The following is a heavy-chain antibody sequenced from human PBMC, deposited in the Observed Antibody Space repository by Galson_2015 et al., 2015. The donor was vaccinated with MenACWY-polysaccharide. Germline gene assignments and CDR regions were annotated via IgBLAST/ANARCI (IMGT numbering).Heavy chain of an antibody. Sequence: SVQVSCKASGYSFSSYDINWVRQTTGQGLEWMGWMNPNSGNTGYAQKFQGRVTMTRNNSISIAYMELSSLRSEDTAVYYCARGGKYYYDSSGYLNWFDPWGQGTLVTVSS. J-gene: IGHJ5*02. CDR2: MNPNSGNT. V-gene: IGHV1-8*01. CDR3: ARGGKYYYDSSGYLNWFDP. CDR1: GYSFSSYD. D-gene: IGHD3-22*01.